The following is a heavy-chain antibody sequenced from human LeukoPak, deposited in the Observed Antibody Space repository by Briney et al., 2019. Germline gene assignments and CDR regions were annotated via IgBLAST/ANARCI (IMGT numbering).Heavy chain of an antibody. CDR1: GYTFTGYY. Sequence: ASVKVPCKASGYTFTGYYMHWVRQAPGQGLEWMGRINPNSGGTNYAQKFQGRVTMTRDTSISTAYMELSRLRSDDTAVYYCARGAALELRNYYYYYGMDVWGQGTTVTVSS. V-gene: IGHV1-2*06. CDR3: ARGAALELRNYYYYYGMDV. D-gene: IGHD1-7*01. J-gene: IGHJ6*02. CDR2: INPNSGGT.